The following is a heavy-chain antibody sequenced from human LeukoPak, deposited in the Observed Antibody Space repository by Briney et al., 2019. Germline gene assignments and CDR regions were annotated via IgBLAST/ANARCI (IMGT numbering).Heavy chain of an antibody. CDR1: GGSISSSSYH. Sequence: SETLSLTCTVSGGSISSSSYHWGWIRQPPGKGLEWIGSIYYSGSTYYNPSLKSRVTTSVDTSKNQFSLKLSSVTAADTAVYYCASVDIVVVPAATKYWFDPWGQGTLVTVSS. V-gene: IGHV4-39*07. CDR2: IYYSGST. CDR3: ASVDIVVVPAATKYWFDP. J-gene: IGHJ5*02. D-gene: IGHD2-2*01.